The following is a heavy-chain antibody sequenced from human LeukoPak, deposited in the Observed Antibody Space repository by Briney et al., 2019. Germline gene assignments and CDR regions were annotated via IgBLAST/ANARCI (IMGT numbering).Heavy chain of an antibody. J-gene: IGHJ4*02. D-gene: IGHD3-22*01. CDR2: ISHSGST. Sequence: SETLSLTCAVSGVSISSYYLSWIRQPPGKGLEWIGYISHSGSTNYNPSLKSRVTISVDTSKNQFSLKLSSVTAADTALYYCARSYYYDSGGSPGGYWGQGTLVTVSS. CDR3: ARSYYYDSGGSPGGY. CDR1: GVSISSYY. V-gene: IGHV4-59*01.